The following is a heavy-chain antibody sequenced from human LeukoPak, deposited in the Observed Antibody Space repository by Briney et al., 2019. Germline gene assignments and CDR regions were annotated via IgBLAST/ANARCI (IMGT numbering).Heavy chain of an antibody. Sequence: PGGSLRLSCAASGFTFSSYWMSWVRQAPGKGLEWVAVISYDGSNKYYADSVKGRFTISRDNSKNTLYLQMNSLRAEDTAVYYCAKDPYSSSTFDYWGQGTLVTVSS. V-gene: IGHV3-30*18. D-gene: IGHD6-6*01. CDR3: AKDPYSSSTFDY. CDR2: ISYDGSNK. J-gene: IGHJ4*02. CDR1: GFTFSSYW.